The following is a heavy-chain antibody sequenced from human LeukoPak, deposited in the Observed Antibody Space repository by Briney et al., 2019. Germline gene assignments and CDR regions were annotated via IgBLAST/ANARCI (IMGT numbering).Heavy chain of an antibody. CDR3: AKSNPTNYDFWSGYYTGHYGMDV. V-gene: IGHV3-30*18. J-gene: IGHJ6*02. Sequence: GGSLRLSCAASGFTLSSYGMHWVRQAPGKGLEWVAVISYDGSNKYYADSVKGRFTISRDNSKNTLYLQMNSLRAEDTAVYYCAKSNPTNYDFWSGYYTGHYGMDVWGQGTTVTVSS. CDR1: GFTLSSYG. D-gene: IGHD3-3*01. CDR2: ISYDGSNK.